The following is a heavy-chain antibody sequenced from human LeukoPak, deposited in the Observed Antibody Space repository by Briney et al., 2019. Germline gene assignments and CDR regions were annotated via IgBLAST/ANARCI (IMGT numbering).Heavy chain of an antibody. J-gene: IGHJ5*02. CDR3: ARRDPYSSSSSGPFDP. CDR1: GYRFTSYW. D-gene: IGHD6-6*01. V-gene: IGHV5-51*01. Sequence: GGSLKISCKGSGYRFTSYWIGWVRQMAGKGLEWMGIIYPGDSDTRYSPSFQGQVTISADKSISTAYLQWSSLKASDTAMYYCARRDPYSSSSSGPFDPWGQGTLVTVSS. CDR2: IYPGDSDT.